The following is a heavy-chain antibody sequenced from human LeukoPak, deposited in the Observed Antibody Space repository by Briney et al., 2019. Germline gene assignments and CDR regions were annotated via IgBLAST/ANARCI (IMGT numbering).Heavy chain of an antibody. CDR1: GGSINSSSRNSYY. D-gene: IGHD6-13*01. CDR2: IYYSGTT. J-gene: IGHJ4*02. Sequence: SETLSLTCTVSGGSINSSSRNSYYWGWIRQPPGKGLEWVGGIYYSGTTYYNPSLKSRVTISVDTSKNQFSLKLSSVTAADTAVYYCARGLGSSSWFWYYFDYWGQGTLVTVSS. CDR3: ARGLGSSSWFWYYFDY. V-gene: IGHV4-39*07.